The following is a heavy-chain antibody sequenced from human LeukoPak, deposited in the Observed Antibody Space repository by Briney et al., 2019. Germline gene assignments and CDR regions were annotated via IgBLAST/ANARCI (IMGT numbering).Heavy chain of an antibody. CDR1: GFTFSIYW. CDR3: ARSGSGSGFDY. Sequence: GGSLRLSCAASGFTFSIYWMSWVRQAPGKGLEWVANIKEDGSEKNYVGSVKGRFTISRDNAKNSLYLQMNSLRAEDTAVYYCARSGSGSGFDYWGQGTLVTVSS. D-gene: IGHD1-14*01. CDR2: IKEDGSEK. V-gene: IGHV3-7*01. J-gene: IGHJ4*02.